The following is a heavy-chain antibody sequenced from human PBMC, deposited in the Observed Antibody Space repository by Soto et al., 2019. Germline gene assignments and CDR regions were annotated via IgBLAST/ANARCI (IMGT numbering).Heavy chain of an antibody. Sequence: GGSLRLSCAASGFTFSDYYMSWIRQAPGKGLEWVSYISSSSSYTNYADSVKGRFTISRDNAKNSLYLQMNSLRAEDTAVYYCARDPNVFVPAAIYYGMDVWGQGTTVTVSS. D-gene: IGHD2-2*01. V-gene: IGHV3-11*06. CDR2: ISSSSSYT. CDR3: ARDPNVFVPAAIYYGMDV. J-gene: IGHJ6*02. CDR1: GFTFSDYY.